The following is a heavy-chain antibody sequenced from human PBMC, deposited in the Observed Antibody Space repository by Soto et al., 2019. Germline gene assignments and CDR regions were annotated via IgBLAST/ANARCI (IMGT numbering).Heavy chain of an antibody. CDR3: ARQRWLWLVDY. J-gene: IGHJ4*02. Sequence: GSLRLSCTVSGGSISSSSYYWGWIRQPPGKGLEWIGSINYSGSTYYNPSHKSRVTISVDTSKDQFSLKLSSVTAADTAVYYCARQRWLWLVDYWGQGTLVTVSS. CDR2: INYSGST. CDR1: GGSISSSSYY. D-gene: IGHD6-19*01. V-gene: IGHV4-39*01.